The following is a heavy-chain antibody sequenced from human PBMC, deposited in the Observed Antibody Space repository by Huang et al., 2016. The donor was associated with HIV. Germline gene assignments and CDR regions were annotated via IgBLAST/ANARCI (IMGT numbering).Heavy chain of an antibody. J-gene: IGHJ4*02. CDR2: INPLSGVT. D-gene: IGHD2-15*01. Sequence: QVQLVQSGAEVKKPGASVKVSCRTSGYTFTDYFVHWVRQAPGQGLQWMGLINPLSGVTNYAQKFQGRVTMNRDTSIRTVYMELNRLRSDDTALYYCARTPYSGSHPDYWGQGTLVTVSS. CDR3: ARTPYSGSHPDY. CDR1: GYTFTDYF. V-gene: IGHV1-2*02.